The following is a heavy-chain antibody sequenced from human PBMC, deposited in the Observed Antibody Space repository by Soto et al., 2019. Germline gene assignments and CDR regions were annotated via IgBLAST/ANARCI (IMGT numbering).Heavy chain of an antibody. Sequence: QVQLQESGPGLVKPSQTLSVTCTVSGDSITSSPYYWSWVRQLPGRGLEWIGYIYFRGNSYYNPSLKSRVTISLDRSTNQFSLELNSVTAADTAVYYCARSGGSNSWYGVFDFWGQGTLVNVSS. D-gene: IGHD3-16*01. V-gene: IGHV4-30-4*01. CDR1: GDSITSSPYY. CDR3: ARSGGSNSWYGVFDF. CDR2: IYFRGNS. J-gene: IGHJ4*02.